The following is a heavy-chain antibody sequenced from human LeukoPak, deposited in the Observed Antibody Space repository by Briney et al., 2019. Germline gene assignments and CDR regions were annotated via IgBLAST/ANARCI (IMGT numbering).Heavy chain of an antibody. J-gene: IGHJ3*02. D-gene: IGHD2-8*02. Sequence: PSETLSLTCTVSGASISQHYWSWIRQPPGKGLEYIGYFYYDGSTNYTSSVRSRVTILVDTSKNQFTLNLRSVTAADTAKYYCTRGITGHYRSMGGFAFDIWGQGTVLAVSS. V-gene: IGHV4-59*11. CDR1: GASISQHY. CDR2: FYYDGST. CDR3: TRGITGHYRSMGGFAFDI.